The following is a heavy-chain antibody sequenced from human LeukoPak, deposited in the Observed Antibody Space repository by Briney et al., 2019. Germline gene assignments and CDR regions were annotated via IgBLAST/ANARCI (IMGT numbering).Heavy chain of an antibody. CDR3: ARGWLGYGSGKFDY. CDR1: GFPFSGYS. V-gene: IGHV3-48*04. Sequence: GGSLRLSCAASGFPFSGYSLTWVRQAPGKGLEWISYISSSNTIYYADSVKGRFTISRDNAKNSLYLQMNSLRAEDTALYYCARGWLGYGSGKFDYWGQGTLVTVSS. J-gene: IGHJ4*02. D-gene: IGHD3-10*01. CDR2: ISSSNTI.